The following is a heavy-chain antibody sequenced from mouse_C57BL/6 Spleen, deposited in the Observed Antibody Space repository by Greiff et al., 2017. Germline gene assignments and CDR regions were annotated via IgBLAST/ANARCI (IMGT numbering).Heavy chain of an antibody. V-gene: IGHV1-52*01. CDR2: IDPSDSAT. D-gene: IGHD1-1*01. CDR3: ARGPCYYGSSSYYFDY. Sequence: QVQLQQSGAELVRPGSSVKLSCKASGYTFTSYWMHWVKQRPIQGLEWIGNIDPSDSATHYNQKFKDKATLTVDKSSSTAYIQLSRLTSEDSAVYYCARGPCYYGSSSYYFDYWGQGTTLTVSS. CDR1: GYTFTSYW. J-gene: IGHJ2*01.